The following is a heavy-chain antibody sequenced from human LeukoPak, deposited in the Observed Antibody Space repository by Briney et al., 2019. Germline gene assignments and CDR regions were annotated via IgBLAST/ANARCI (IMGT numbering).Heavy chain of an antibody. CDR2: ISGSGGST. D-gene: IGHD1-14*01. CDR1: GFTFSSYA. Sequence: GGSLRLSCAASGFTFSSYAMSWVRQAPGKGLEWVSAISGSGGSTYYADSVKGRFTISRDNSKNTLYLQMNSLRAEDTAVYYCAKVLTLGSVYYYYGMDVWGQGTTVTVSS. J-gene: IGHJ6*02. V-gene: IGHV3-23*01. CDR3: AKVLTLGSVYYYYGMDV.